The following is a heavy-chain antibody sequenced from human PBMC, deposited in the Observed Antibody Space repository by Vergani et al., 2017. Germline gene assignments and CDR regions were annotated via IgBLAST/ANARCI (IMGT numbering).Heavy chain of an antibody. V-gene: IGHV1-3*01. CDR2: INAYNGNT. J-gene: IGHJ5*02. CDR1: GYTFTTYA. D-gene: IGHD2-2*01. Sequence: QVQLVQSGAEVKKPGASVKVSCKASGYTFTTYAMHWVRQAPGQRLEWMGWINAYNGNTNYAQKLQGRVTMTTDTSTSTAYMELRSLRSDDTAVYYCARDTAGCSSTSCYDNWFDPWGQGTLVTVSS. CDR3: ARDTAGCSSTSCYDNWFDP.